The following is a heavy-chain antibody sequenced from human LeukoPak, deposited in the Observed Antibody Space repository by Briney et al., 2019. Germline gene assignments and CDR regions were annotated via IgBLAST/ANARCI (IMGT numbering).Heavy chain of an antibody. Sequence: GGSLRLSCAASGFTFSSYSMNWVRQAPGKGLEWVSYISSSSSTIYYADSVKGRFTISRDNAKNSLYLQMNSLRAEDTAVYYCARDGRITIFGVVDYYYGMDVWGQGTTVTVSS. V-gene: IGHV3-48*01. CDR3: ARDGRITIFGVVDYYYGMDV. J-gene: IGHJ6*02. CDR1: GFTFSSYS. D-gene: IGHD3-3*01. CDR2: ISSSSSTI.